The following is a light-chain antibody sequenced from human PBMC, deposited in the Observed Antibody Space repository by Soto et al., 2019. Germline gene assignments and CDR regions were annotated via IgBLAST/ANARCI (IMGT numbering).Light chain of an antibody. J-gene: IGLJ2*01. CDR3: SSYISSSTRV. V-gene: IGLV2-14*01. Sequence: QSALTQPASVSGSPGQSITISCTGTSSDVGGYNYVSWYQQHPGNAPTLMTYDVSNRPSGGSNRFSGSKSGNTASLTISGLQAEDEADYCCSSYISSSTRVFGGGTKVTVL. CDR1: SSDVGGYNY. CDR2: DVS.